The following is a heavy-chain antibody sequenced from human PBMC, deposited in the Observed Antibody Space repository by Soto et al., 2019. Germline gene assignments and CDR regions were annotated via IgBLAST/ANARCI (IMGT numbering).Heavy chain of an antibody. CDR3: ARDIRRFSMIVALLY. CDR1: GFTFSSYG. D-gene: IGHD3-22*01. V-gene: IGHV3-33*01. J-gene: IGHJ4*02. Sequence: GGSLRLSCAASGFTFSSYGMHWVRQAPGKGLEWVAVIWYDGSNKYYADSVKGRFTISRDNSKNTLYLQMNSLRAEDTAVYYCARDIRRFSMIVALLYWGQGTLVTVSS. CDR2: IWYDGSNK.